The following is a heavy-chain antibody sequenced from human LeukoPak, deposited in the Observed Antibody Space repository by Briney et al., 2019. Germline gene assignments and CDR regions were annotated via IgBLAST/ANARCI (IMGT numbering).Heavy chain of an antibody. V-gene: IGHV4-39*01. CDR2: MYYDGSS. J-gene: IGHJ4*02. CDR3: ARRSDSGSDDGEDYFDY. CDR1: GGSINSGTFY. Sequence: SETLSLTCTVSGGSINSGTFYWGWIRQPPGKGLEWIGSMYYDGSSYYNPSLKSRVTTSVDTSKNQFSLKLTSVTAADTAVYFCARRSDSGSDDGEDYFDYWSQGTLVTVSS. D-gene: IGHD1-26*01.